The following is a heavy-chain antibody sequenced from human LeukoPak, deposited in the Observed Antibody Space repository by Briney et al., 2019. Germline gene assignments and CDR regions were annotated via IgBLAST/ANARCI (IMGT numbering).Heavy chain of an antibody. J-gene: IGHJ4*02. D-gene: IGHD2-2*01. CDR3: ARTPWERYCSSTSCYYFDY. CDR1: GFTVSSNY. V-gene: IGHV3-53*01. CDR2: IYSGGST. Sequence: PGGSLRLPCAASGFTVSSNYMSWVRQAPGKGLEWVSVIYSGGSTYYADSVKGRFTISRDNSKNTLYLQMNSLRAEDTAVYYCARTPWERYCSSTSCYYFDYWGQGTLVTVSS.